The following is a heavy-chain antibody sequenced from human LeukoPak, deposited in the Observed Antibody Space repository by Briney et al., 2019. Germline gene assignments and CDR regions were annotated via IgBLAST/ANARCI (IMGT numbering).Heavy chain of an antibody. Sequence: ASVTVSCKASGGTFSSYAISWVRQAPGQGLEWMGGIIPIFGTANYAQKFQGRVTITADESTSTAYMELNSLKSEDTAVYYCARPRILGESLSDAFDIWGQGTMVTVSS. CDR1: GGTFSSYA. D-gene: IGHD3-16*01. CDR2: IIPIFGTA. CDR3: ARPRILGESLSDAFDI. V-gene: IGHV1-69*13. J-gene: IGHJ3*02.